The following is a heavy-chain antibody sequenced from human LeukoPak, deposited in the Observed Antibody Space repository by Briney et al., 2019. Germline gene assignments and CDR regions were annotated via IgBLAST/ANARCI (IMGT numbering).Heavy chain of an antibody. V-gene: IGHV4-34*01. CDR1: GGSFSGYY. D-gene: IGHD5-18*01. CDR3: ASHQGGQLWTPFDY. CDR2: INHSGST. J-gene: IGHJ4*02. Sequence: SETLSLTCAVYGGSFSGYYWSWIRQPPGKGLEWIGEINHSGSTNYNPSLKSRVTISVDTSKNQFSLKLSSVTAADTAVYYCASHQGGQLWTPFDYWGQGTLVTVSS.